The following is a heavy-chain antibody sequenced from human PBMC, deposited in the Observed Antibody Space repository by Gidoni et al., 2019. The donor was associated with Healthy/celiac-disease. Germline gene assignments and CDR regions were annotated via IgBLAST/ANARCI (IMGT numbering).Heavy chain of an antibody. V-gene: IGHV3-48*01. Sequence: EVQLVESGGGLVQPGGSLRLSCAASGFTFSSYSMNWVRQAQGKGLEWVSYISSSSSTIYYADSVKGRFTISRDNAKNSLYLKMNSLRAEDTAVYYCAFIPGWGSSTSWHDAFDIWGQGTMVTVSS. J-gene: IGHJ3*02. D-gene: IGHD2-2*01. CDR1: GFTFSSYS. CDR2: ISSSSSTI. CDR3: AFIPGWGSSTSWHDAFDI.